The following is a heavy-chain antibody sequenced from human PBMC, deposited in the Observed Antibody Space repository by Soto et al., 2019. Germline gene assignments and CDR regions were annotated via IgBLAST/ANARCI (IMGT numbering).Heavy chain of an antibody. CDR2: IYHSGST. Sequence: QVQLQESGPGLVKPSGTLSLTCAVSGGSISSSDWWRWVRQPPGKGLEWIGEIYHSGSTNYNPSLRXXXPXXEDKFNTKMSFRIRLGSAAGTAMHYIARGSTLILGATSLDAWGEGTLVTVSS. J-gene: IGHJ5*02. D-gene: IGHD1-26*01. V-gene: IGHV4-4*02. CDR3: ARGSTLILGATSLDA. CDR1: GGSISSSDW.